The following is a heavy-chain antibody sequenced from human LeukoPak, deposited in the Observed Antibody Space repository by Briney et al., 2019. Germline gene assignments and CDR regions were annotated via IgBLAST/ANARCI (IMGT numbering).Heavy chain of an antibody. CDR1: GFTFSSYS. J-gene: IGHJ4*02. V-gene: IGHV3-21*01. D-gene: IGHD4-17*01. Sequence: PGGSLRLSCAASGFTFSSYSMNWVRQAPGKGLEWVPSISTSSYIFYADSVKGRFTISRDNAKNSLYLQMNSLRAEDTAVYYCARDKYGDYTFDYWGQGTLVTVSS. CDR2: ISTSSYI. CDR3: ARDKYGDYTFDY.